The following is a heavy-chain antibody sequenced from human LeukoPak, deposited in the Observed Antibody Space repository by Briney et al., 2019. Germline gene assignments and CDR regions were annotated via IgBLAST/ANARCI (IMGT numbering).Heavy chain of an antibody. J-gene: IGHJ4*02. D-gene: IGHD3-10*01. V-gene: IGHV3-21*01. CDR1: GFTFSSYS. CDR2: ISGSSTYI. Sequence: PGGSLRLSCAASGFTFSSYSMNWVRQAPGKGLEWVSAISGSSTYIYYADSVKGRFTISRDNAKNSVYLQMSSLRAEDTAVYYCASVPGETLKRAIDYWGRGTLVTVSS. CDR3: ASVPGETLKRAIDY.